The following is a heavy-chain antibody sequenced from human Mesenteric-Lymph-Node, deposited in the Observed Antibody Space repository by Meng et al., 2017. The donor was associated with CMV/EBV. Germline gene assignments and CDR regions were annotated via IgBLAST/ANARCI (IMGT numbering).Heavy chain of an antibody. CDR3: ARNPNYYCSSTSCYHHSNWYFDL. J-gene: IGHJ2*01. D-gene: IGHD2-2*01. Sequence: GESLKISCAASGFTFSSYSMNWVRQAPGKGLEWVSSISSSSSYIYYADSVKGRFTISRDNAKNSLYLQMNSLRAEDTAVYYCARNPNYYCSSTSCYHHSNWYFDLWGRGTLVTVSS. V-gene: IGHV3-21*01. CDR2: ISSSSSYI. CDR1: GFTFSSYS.